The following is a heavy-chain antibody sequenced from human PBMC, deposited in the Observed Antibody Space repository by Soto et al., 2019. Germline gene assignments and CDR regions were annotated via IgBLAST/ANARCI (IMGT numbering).Heavy chain of an antibody. CDR2: ISSRSGNT. V-gene: IGHV3-23*01. CDR1: GFIFSNYG. CDR3: AKGGPQVFNN. Sequence: GGSLRLSCAASGFIFSNYGTSWVRQAPGRGLEWVSSISSRSGNTYYADSVKGRFTISRDNSKNTLYLQMNSLGAEDTAVYYCAKGGPQVFNNWGQGTLVTVSS. D-gene: IGHD2-15*01. J-gene: IGHJ4*02.